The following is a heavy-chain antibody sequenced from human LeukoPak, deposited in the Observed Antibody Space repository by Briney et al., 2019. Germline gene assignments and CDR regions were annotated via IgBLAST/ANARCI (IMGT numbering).Heavy chain of an antibody. D-gene: IGHD2-2*01. Sequence: ASVTVSCKASGYTFTSYYMHWVRQAPGQGLEWMGIINPSGGSTSYAQKFQGRVTMTRDMSTSTVYMELSSLRSEDTAVYYCARENLSRAVVPAAMPYNWFDPWGQGTLVTVSS. CDR1: GYTFTSYY. CDR2: INPSGGST. CDR3: ARENLSRAVVPAAMPYNWFDP. J-gene: IGHJ5*02. V-gene: IGHV1-46*01.